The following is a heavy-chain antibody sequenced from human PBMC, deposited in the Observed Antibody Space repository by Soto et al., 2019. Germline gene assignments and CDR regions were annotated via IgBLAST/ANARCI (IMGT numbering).Heavy chain of an antibody. CDR3: ARDGFFSSSSIDY. J-gene: IGHJ4*02. D-gene: IGHD6-6*01. CDR1: GFTFSSYG. CDR2: IWYDGSNK. Sequence: QVQLVESGGGVVQPGRSLRLSCAASGFTFSSYGMHWVRQAPGKGLEWVAVIWYDGSNKYYADSVKGRFTISRDNSKNTRDLQMNSLRAEDTAVYYCARDGFFSSSSIDYWGQGTLVTVSS. V-gene: IGHV3-33*01.